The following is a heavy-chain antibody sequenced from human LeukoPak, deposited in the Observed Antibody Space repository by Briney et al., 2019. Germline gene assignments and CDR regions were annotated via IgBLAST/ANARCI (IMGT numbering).Heavy chain of an antibody. D-gene: IGHD3-22*01. CDR2: IYTSGST. V-gene: IGHV4-61*02. CDR1: GGSISSGSYY. Sequence: SETLSLTCTVSGGSISSGSYYWSWIRQPAGKGLEWIGRIYTSGSTNYNPSFKSRVTISVDTSKNQFSLKLSSVTAADTAVYYCAREGHYYDSSGYPNYYYYYMDVWGKGTTVTVSS. J-gene: IGHJ6*03. CDR3: AREGHYYDSSGYPNYYYYYMDV.